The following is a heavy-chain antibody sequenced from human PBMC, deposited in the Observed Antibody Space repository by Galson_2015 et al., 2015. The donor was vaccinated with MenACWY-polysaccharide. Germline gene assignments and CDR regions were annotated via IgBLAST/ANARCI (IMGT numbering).Heavy chain of an antibody. CDR1: GFTFSRYG. CDR3: AKAGFTYDSFNYYYMDV. V-gene: IGHV3-30*18. J-gene: IGHJ6*03. D-gene: IGHD5-18*01. CDR2: ISYDGSNK. Sequence: SLRLSCAASGFTFSRYGMHWVRQAPGKGLEWVALISYDGSNKYHADSVKGRFTTSRDNSKNTLFLQMHSLRVEDTAVYYCAKAGFTYDSFNYYYMDVWGEGTTVTVSS.